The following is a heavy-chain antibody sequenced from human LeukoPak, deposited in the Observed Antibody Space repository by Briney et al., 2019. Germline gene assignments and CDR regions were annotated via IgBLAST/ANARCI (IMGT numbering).Heavy chain of an antibody. J-gene: IGHJ6*03. CDR2: INTNTGNP. CDR1: GYTFTSHA. V-gene: IGHV7-4-1*04. D-gene: IGHD1-14*01. CDR3: ARLGTPTFYYYMDV. Sequence: GASVKVSCKASGYTFTSHAMNWVRQAPGQGLEWMGWINTNTGNPTYAQGFTGRFVFSLDTSVSMAYLQISSLKAEDTAVYYCARLGTPTFYYYMDVWGKGTTVTVSS.